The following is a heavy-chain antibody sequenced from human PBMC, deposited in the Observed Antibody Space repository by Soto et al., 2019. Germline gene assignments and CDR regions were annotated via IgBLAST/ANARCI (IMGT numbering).Heavy chain of an antibody. D-gene: IGHD3-22*01. CDR1: GGTFSSYT. CDR3: ARDLEQLTWGYDSSGYYYDDAFDI. V-gene: IGHV1-69*04. J-gene: IGHJ3*02. Sequence: GASVKVSCKASGGTFSSYTISWVRQAPGQGLEWMGRIIPILGIAIYAQKFQGRVTITADKSTSTAYMELSSLRSEDTAVYYCARDLEQLTWGYDSSGYYYDDAFDIWGQGTMVTVSS. CDR2: IIPILGIA.